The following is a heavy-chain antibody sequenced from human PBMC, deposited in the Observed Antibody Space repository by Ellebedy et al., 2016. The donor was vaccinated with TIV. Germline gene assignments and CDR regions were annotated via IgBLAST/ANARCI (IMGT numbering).Heavy chain of an antibody. D-gene: IGHD2-2*02. CDR1: GFTFDDYA. J-gene: IGHJ3*02. V-gene: IGHV3-9*01. CDR3: AKDASSVVVPAAIPLPYDAFDI. Sequence: SLKISXAASGFTFDDYAMHWVRQVPGKGLEWVSGISSNSAAIGYADSVAGRFSVSRDNAKNSLYLQMNSLRAEDTAVYFCAKDASSVVVPAAIPLPYDAFDIWGQGTMVTVSS. CDR2: ISSNSAAI.